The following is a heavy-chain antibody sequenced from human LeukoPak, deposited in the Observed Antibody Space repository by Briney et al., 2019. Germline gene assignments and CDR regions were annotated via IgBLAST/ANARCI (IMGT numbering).Heavy chain of an antibody. V-gene: IGHV3-23*01. D-gene: IGHD2-21*02. J-gene: IGHJ4*02. CDR3: ARAMVYCGGDCYPGYFDY. CDR1: GFTFSSYA. CDR2: ISGSGGST. Sequence: GGSLRLSCATSGFTFSSYAMSWVRQAPGKGLEWVSGISGSGGSTYYADSVKGRFTISRDNSKNTLYLQMNSLRAEDTAVYYCARAMVYCGGDCYPGYFDYWGQGTLVTVSS.